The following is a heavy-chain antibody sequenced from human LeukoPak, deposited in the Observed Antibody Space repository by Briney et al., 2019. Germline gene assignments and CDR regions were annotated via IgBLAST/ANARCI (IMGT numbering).Heavy chain of an antibody. V-gene: IGHV3-48*03. D-gene: IGHD3-10*02. CDR3: AELGITMIGGV. CDR2: ISSSGSTI. Sequence: GGSLSLSCPASGFTFSSYEMTWFRQAPGRGLEWVSYISSSGSTIYYADSVKGRFTISRDNAKNSLYLQMNSLRAEDTAVYYCAELGITMIGGVWGKGTTVTISS. CDR1: GFTFSSYE. J-gene: IGHJ6*04.